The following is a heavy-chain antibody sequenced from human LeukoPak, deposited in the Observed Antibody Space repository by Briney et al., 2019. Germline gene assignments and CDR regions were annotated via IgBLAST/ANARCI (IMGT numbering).Heavy chain of an antibody. D-gene: IGHD4-17*01. Sequence: ASVRVSCKASGYTFTAHYLHWVRQAPGQGLEWMAWINHNSGGTKYAEKFQGRVTVTRDTSTSTAYMELSRLRSDDTAVYYCARGTDYGDYGGTWFYYYYMDVWGEGTTVTVSS. J-gene: IGHJ6*03. CDR3: ARGTDYGDYGGTWFYYYYMDV. CDR2: INHNSGGT. CDR1: GYTFTAHY. V-gene: IGHV1-2*02.